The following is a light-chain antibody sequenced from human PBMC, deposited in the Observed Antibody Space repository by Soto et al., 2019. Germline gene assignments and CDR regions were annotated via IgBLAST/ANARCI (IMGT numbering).Light chain of an antibody. CDR1: RSDVGGYNY. Sequence: QSALTQPASMSGSPGQSITISCTGTRSDVGGYNYVSWYRPHPGKAPKLMIYDVNNRPSGVSNRFSGSKSGNTASLTISGLQAEDEADYYCSSHSSSSTLVVFGGGTKLTVL. J-gene: IGLJ2*01. V-gene: IGLV2-14*03. CDR3: SSHSSSSTLVV. CDR2: DVN.